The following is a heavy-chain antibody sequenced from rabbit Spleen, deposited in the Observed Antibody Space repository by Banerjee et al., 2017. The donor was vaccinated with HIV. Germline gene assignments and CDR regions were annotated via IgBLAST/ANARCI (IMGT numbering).Heavy chain of an antibody. CDR3: AMNVGIRDYYL. V-gene: IGHV1S45*01. CDR2: IYAGSNGGT. D-gene: IGHD4-2*01. J-gene: IGHJ4*01. Sequence: EQLEESGGGLVKPEGSLTLTCKASGFTVSSVYWICWVRQAPGKGLEWIACIYAGSNGGTYCANWAKGRFTTSKTSSTMVILQMTSLTDADSSSSFGAMNVGIRDYYLWGPGTLVTVS. CDR1: GFTVSSVYW.